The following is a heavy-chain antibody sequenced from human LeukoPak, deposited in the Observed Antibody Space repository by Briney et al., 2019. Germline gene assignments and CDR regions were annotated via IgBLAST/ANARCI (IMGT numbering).Heavy chain of an antibody. CDR2: IDHRGNT. V-gene: IGHV4-4*02. CDR3: ARGYGPGY. Sequence: SGTLSLTCAVSGDSISSTNWWNWVRQPPGKGLEWIGEIDHRGNTNYNPSLKSRVTISVDRSKSQFSLKLTSVTAADTAVYYCARGYGPGYWGQGTLVTVSA. CDR1: GDSISSTNW. J-gene: IGHJ4*02. D-gene: IGHD4-17*01.